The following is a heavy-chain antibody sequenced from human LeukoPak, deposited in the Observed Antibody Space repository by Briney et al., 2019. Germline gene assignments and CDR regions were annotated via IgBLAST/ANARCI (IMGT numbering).Heavy chain of an antibody. J-gene: IGHJ2*01. CDR3: ARDRTGAWYFDL. V-gene: IGHV1-2*02. CDR2: INPNSGGT. Sequence: ASVKVSCKASGYTFTGYYMHWVRQAPGQGLEWMGWINPNSGGTNYAQKFQGRVTMTWDTSISTAYMELSRLRSDDTAVYYCARDRTGAWYFDLWGRGTLVTVSS. D-gene: IGHD3/OR15-3a*01. CDR1: GYTFTGYY.